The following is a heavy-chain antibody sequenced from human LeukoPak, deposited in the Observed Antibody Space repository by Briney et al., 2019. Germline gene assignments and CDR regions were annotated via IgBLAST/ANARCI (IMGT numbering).Heavy chain of an antibody. CDR1: GGSMSSYY. CDR2: TYYDGTT. Sequence: SETLSLTCTVSGGSMSSYYWSWIRQSPGKGLEWIGYTYYDGTTNYNPSLKSRVTISVDRSKNQFSLKLSSVTAADTAVYYCARHCSSTSCTGGLDVWGKGTTVTVSS. D-gene: IGHD2-2*01. J-gene: IGHJ6*04. CDR3: ARHCSSTSCTGGLDV. V-gene: IGHV4-59*08.